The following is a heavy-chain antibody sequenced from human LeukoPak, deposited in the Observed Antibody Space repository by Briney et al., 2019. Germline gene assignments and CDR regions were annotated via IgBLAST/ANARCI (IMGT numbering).Heavy chain of an antibody. CDR2: IYYSGST. V-gene: IGHV4-59*01. CDR3: AMSPLEYDFWRGYYLNYYYYGMDV. D-gene: IGHD3-3*01. Sequence: SETLSLTCTVSGGSISSYYWSWIRQPPGKGLEWIGYIYYSGSTNYNPSLKSRVTISVDTSKNQFSLKLSSVTAADTAVYYCAMSPLEYDFWRGYYLNYYYYGMDVWGQGTTVTVSS. CDR1: GGSISSYY. J-gene: IGHJ6*02.